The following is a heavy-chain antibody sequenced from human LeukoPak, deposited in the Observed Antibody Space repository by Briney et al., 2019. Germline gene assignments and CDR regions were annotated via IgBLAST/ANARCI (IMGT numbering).Heavy chain of an antibody. D-gene: IGHD5-18*01. V-gene: IGHV3-7*04. CDR2: VKQDGSET. CDR3: ARAYSYAFEP. J-gene: IGHJ5*02. Sequence: GGSLRLSCAASGFTFSSNWMSWVRQAPGKGLEWVANVKQDGSETYYVDSVKGRFTISRDNAKNSLFLQMNSLRVEDTTVYYCARAYSYAFEPWGQGTLVTVSS. CDR1: GFTFSSNW.